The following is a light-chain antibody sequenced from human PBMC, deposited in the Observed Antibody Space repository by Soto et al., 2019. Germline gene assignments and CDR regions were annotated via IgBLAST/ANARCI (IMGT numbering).Light chain of an antibody. J-gene: IGKJ1*01. CDR2: GAS. Sequence: EIVLTQSPGTLSLSPGERATLSCRASQSVSSSYLAWYQQKPGQAPRLLIYGASSRATGIPDRFSDSGSGTDFTLTISRLEPEDFAVYYCQQYGSSPPVWTFGQGTKVEIK. V-gene: IGKV3-20*01. CDR3: QQYGSSPPVWT. CDR1: QSVSSSY.